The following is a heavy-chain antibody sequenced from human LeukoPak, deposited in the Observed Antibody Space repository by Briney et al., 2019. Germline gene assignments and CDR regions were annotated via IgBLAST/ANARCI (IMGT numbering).Heavy chain of an antibody. V-gene: IGHV4-34*01. CDR3: ARRQPPITMIVVVPGPEFDY. CDR2: INHSGST. CDR1: GGSFSGYY. J-gene: IGHJ4*02. D-gene: IGHD3-22*01. Sequence: PSETLSLTCAVYGGSFSGYYWSWIRQPPGKGLEWIGEINHSGSTNYNPSLKSRVTISVDTSKNQFSLKLSSVTAADTAVYYCARRQPPITMIVVVPGPEFDYWGQGTLVTVSS.